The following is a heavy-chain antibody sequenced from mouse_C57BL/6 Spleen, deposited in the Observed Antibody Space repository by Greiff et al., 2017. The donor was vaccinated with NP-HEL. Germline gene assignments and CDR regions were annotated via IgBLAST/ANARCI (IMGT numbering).Heavy chain of an antibody. CDR1: GYTFTSYG. CDR2: IYPRSGNT. D-gene: IGHD2-14*01. J-gene: IGHJ3*01. Sequence: VQLQESGAELARPGASVKLSCKASGYTFTSYGISWVKQRPGQGLEWIGEIYPRSGNTYYNEKFKGKATLTADKSSSTAYMELRSLTSEDSAVYFCARNYRNDGGFAYWGQGTLVTVSA. V-gene: IGHV1-81*01. CDR3: ARNYRNDGGFAY.